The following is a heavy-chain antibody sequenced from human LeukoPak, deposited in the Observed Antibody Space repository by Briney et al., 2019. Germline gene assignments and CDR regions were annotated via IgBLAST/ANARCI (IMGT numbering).Heavy chain of an antibody. D-gene: IGHD1-7*01. V-gene: IGHV3-23*01. CDR1: GFTFSSYA. Sequence: TGGSLRLSCAASGFTFSSYAMSWVRQAPGKGLEWVSIISGGGGNIYYADSVKGRFTISRDNSKNTLYLQMNSLRAEDTAVYYCAKGGGNWNYRTFDYWGQGTLVTVSS. J-gene: IGHJ4*02. CDR3: AKGGGNWNYRTFDY. CDR2: ISGGGGNI.